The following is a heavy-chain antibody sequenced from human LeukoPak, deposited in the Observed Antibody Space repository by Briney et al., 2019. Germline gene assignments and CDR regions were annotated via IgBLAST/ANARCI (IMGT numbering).Heavy chain of an antibody. D-gene: IGHD5-18*01. V-gene: IGHV3-7*01. CDR1: GFDLSRYW. CDR3: ARDRYGYFDY. J-gene: IGHJ4*02. CDR2: INQDGKDK. Sequence: GGSLRLSCTVSGFDLSRYWMSWVRQAPGKGLEWVANINQDGKDKNFVDAVKGRITISRDNAKNSIFLQIDNLRVNDTAVYYCARDRYGYFDYWGQGTLVTVAS.